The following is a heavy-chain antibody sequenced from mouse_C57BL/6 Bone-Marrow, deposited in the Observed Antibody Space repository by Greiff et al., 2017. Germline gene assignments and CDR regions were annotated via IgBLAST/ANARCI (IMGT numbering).Heavy chain of an antibody. CDR3: ARSSESNYRYYYDMDY. CDR2: VDPEDGET. Sequence: VQLKESGAELVKPGASVKLSCTASGFNINDYYMHWVKQRTEQGLEWIGRVDPEDGETKYAQKFQGKATITADTSSNTAYLQLSCLTSEDTAVYYCARSSESNYRYYYDMDYWGQGTSVTVAS. D-gene: IGHD2-5*01. J-gene: IGHJ4*01. CDR1: GFNINDYY. V-gene: IGHV14-2*01.